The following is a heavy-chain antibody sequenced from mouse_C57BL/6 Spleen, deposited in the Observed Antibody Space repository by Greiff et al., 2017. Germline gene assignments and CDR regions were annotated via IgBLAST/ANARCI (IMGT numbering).Heavy chain of an antibody. CDR3: ARNYGSSEDFDY. CDR2: IDPSDSYT. CDR1: GYTFTSYW. J-gene: IGHJ2*01. Sequence: VKLQQPGAELVKPGASVKLSCKASGYTFTSYWMQWVKQRPGQGLEWIGEIDPSDSYTNYNQKFKGKATLTVDTSSSTAYMQLSSLTSEDSAVYYCARNYGSSEDFDYWGQGTTLTVSS. D-gene: IGHD1-1*01. V-gene: IGHV1-50*01.